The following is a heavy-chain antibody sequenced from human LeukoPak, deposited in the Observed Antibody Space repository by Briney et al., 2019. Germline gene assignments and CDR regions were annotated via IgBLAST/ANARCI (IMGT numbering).Heavy chain of an antibody. J-gene: IGHJ4*02. CDR2: IIPIFGTA. V-gene: IGHV1-69*13. Sequence: SVKVSCKASGGTFSSYAISWVRQAPGQGLEWMGGIIPIFGTADYAQKFQGRVTITADESTSTAYMELSSLRSEDTAVYYCAKIPRPYDFWSGYSYDYWGQGTLVTVSS. CDR1: GGTFSSYA. D-gene: IGHD3-3*01. CDR3: AKIPRPYDFWSGYSYDY.